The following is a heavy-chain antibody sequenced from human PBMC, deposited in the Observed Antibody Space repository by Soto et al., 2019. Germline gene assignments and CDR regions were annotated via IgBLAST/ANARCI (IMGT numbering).Heavy chain of an antibody. CDR2: INHSGST. CDR1: GGSFSGYY. J-gene: IGHJ4*02. Sequence: SETLSLTCAVYGGSFSGYYWSWIRQPPGKGLEWIGEINHSGSTNSNPSLKSRVTITVDTSKNQFSLKLSSVTAADTAVYYCARAPRRYYDFWSGYYAYWGQGTLVTVSS. CDR3: ARAPRRYYDFWSGYYAY. D-gene: IGHD3-3*01. V-gene: IGHV4-34*01.